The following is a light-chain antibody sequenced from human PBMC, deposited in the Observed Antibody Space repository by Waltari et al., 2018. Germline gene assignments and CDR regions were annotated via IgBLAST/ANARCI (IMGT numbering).Light chain of an antibody. CDR2: DAS. CDR1: QSVSIY. CDR3: QQRSNWEYT. J-gene: IGKJ2*01. Sequence: DIVLTQSPATLSLSPGERATLSCRSSQSVSIYLAWYQQKPGQAPRLLIYDASNRATGIPARFSGSGSGTDFTLTISSLEPEDFAVYYCQQRSNWEYTFGQGTKLEIK. V-gene: IGKV3-11*01.